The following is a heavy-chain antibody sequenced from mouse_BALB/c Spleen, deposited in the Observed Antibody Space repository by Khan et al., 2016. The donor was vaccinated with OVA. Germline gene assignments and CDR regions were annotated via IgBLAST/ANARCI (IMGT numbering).Heavy chain of an antibody. J-gene: IGHJ3*01. CDR2: IDPFNGVT. CDR3: ARHGYVAWFAY. Sequence: VQLKESGPELMRPGASVKISCKASGYSFTTYYIHWVKQSHGKSLEWIGYIDPFNGVTSSNQKFKGKATLTVDKSSSTAYMHLSSLTSEDSAVYYCARHGYVAWFAYWGQGTLVTVSA. D-gene: IGHD2-2*01. V-gene: IGHV1S135*01. CDR1: GYSFTTYY.